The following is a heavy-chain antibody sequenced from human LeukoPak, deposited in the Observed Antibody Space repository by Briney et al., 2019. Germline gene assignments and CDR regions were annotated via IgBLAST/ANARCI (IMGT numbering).Heavy chain of an antibody. D-gene: IGHD1-26*01. J-gene: IGHJ2*01. CDR2: IKQDGSEK. CDR3: AKDRTVGASYWYFDL. CDR1: GFTFSSYW. Sequence: GGSLRLSCAASGFTFSSYWMSWVRQAPGKGLEWVANIKQDGSEKYYVDSVKGRFTISRDSSRNTLFLHMNTLRAEDTAIYYCAKDRTVGASYWYFDLWGRGTLVTVSS. V-gene: IGHV3-7*03.